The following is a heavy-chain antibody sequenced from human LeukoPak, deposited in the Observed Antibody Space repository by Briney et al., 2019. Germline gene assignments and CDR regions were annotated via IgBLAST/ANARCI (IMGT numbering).Heavy chain of an antibody. J-gene: IGHJ3*02. CDR1: GGSISSGGYS. V-gene: IGHV4-30-4*07. Sequence: PSETLSLTCAVSGGSISSGGYSWSWIRQPPGKGLEWIGYIYYSGSTYYNPSLKSRVTISVDTSKNQFSLKLSSVTAADTAVYYCARNILWFGEDGGAFDIWGQGTMVTVSS. CDR3: ARNILWFGEDGGAFDI. CDR2: IYYSGST. D-gene: IGHD3-10*01.